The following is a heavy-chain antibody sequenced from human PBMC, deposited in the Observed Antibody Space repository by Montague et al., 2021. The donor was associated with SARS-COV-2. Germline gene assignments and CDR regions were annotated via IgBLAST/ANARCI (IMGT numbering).Heavy chain of an antibody. CDR3: ARLRDGVVPSPILGVGPYYSYYCVDV. CDR2: SNHGGST. Sequence: SETLSLTCAVYGTSFSGYYCNWIRQPAGKGLEWIGESNHGGSTNXSHSLKSRLTISADTSKNKFSLKLTSVAAADTAVYYCARLRDGVVPSPILGVGPYYSYYCVDVWGGGTTVTVSS. D-gene: IGHD3-10*01. CDR1: GTSFSGYY. V-gene: IGHV4-34*01. J-gene: IGHJ6*03.